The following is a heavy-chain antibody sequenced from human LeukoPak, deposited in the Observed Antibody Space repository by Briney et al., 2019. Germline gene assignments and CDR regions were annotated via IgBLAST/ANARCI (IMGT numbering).Heavy chain of an antibody. CDR2: IYYSGST. CDR3: ARDRYDSYPMDV. D-gene: IGHD3-3*01. CDR1: GGSISGSSYY. J-gene: IGHJ6*02. Sequence: PSETLSLTCTVSGGSISGSSYYWGWIRQPPGKGLEWIGSIYYSGSTYYNPSLKSRVTISVDTSKNQFSLKLSSVTAADTAVYYCARDRYDSYPMDVWGQGTTVTVSS. V-gene: IGHV4-39*07.